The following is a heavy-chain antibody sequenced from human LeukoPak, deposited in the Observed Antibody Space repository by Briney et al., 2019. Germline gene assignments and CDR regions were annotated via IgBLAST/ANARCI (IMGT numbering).Heavy chain of an antibody. CDR3: AKDHDALLWFGELLSPHYYYYGMDV. CDR2: ISGSGGST. V-gene: IGHV3-23*01. D-gene: IGHD3-10*01. J-gene: IGHJ6*02. Sequence: GGSLRLSCAASGFTFSSYAMSWVRQAPGKGLEWVSAISGSGGSTYYADSVKGRFTISRDNFKNTLYLQMNSLRAEDTAVYYCAKDHDALLWFGELLSPHYYYYGMDVWGQGTTVTVSS. CDR1: GFTFSSYA.